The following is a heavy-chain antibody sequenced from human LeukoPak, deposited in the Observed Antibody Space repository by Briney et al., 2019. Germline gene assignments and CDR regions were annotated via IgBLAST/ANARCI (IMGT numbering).Heavy chain of an antibody. J-gene: IGHJ6*03. CDR1: GNSFGDYY. V-gene: IGHV4-4*07. CDR2: IYTSGST. CDR3: AKEGSSSFYYYYYMDV. D-gene: IGHD6-6*01. Sequence: SETLSLTCTVSGNSFGDYYWSWIRQPAGKGLEWIGRIYTSGSTTYNPSLKSRVTMSVDTSKSQFSLNLMSVTAADTAVYYCAKEGSSSFYYYYYMDVWGKGTTVTVSS.